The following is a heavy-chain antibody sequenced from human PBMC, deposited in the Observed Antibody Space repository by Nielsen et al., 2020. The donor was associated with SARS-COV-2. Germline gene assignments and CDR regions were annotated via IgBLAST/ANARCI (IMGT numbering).Heavy chain of an antibody. Sequence: GESLKISCAASGFTFSIYWIHWVRQAPGKGLAWVSRIKSDGSGTIYADSVKGRFTISRDNAKNTLYLQMNSLRAEDTAVYYCARDFGYCRGGTCNYYGMDVWGQGTTVTVSS. CDR2: IKSDGSGT. CDR1: GFTFSIYW. J-gene: IGHJ6*02. CDR3: ARDFGYCRGGTCNYYGMDV. D-gene: IGHD2-15*01. V-gene: IGHV3-74*01.